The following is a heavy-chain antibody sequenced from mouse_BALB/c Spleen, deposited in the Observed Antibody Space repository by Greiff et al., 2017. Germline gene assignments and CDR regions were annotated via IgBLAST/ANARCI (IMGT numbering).Heavy chain of an antibody. J-gene: IGHJ4*01. CDR1: GFTFSSFG. D-gene: IGHD1-1*01. Sequence: EVMLVESGGGLVQPGGSRKLSCAASGFTFSSFGMHWVRQAPEKGLEWVAYISSGSSTIYYADTVKGRFTISRDNPKNTLFLQMTSLRSEDTAMYYCARDRNYYGSHYYAMDYWGQGTSVTVSS. V-gene: IGHV5-17*02. CDR3: ARDRNYYGSHYYAMDY. CDR2: ISSGSSTI.